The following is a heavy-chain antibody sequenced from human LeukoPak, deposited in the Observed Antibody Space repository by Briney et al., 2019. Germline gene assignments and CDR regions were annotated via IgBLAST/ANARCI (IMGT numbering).Heavy chain of an antibody. V-gene: IGHV3-23*01. Sequence: PGGSLRLSCAPSGFTLSAYGVTWVRQAPGKGLEWVSSMGVSGDNVHYADSVKGRFAISRDNSKNTLYLQMNSLRAEDAAVYYCAKDPNGDYVGAFDTWGQGTMVIVSS. CDR2: MGVSGDNV. CDR1: GFTLSAYG. D-gene: IGHD4-17*01. CDR3: AKDPNGDYVGAFDT. J-gene: IGHJ3*02.